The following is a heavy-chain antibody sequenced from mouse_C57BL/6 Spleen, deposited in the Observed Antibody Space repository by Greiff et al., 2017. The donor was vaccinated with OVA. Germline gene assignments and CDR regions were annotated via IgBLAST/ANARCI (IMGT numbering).Heavy chain of an antibody. V-gene: IGHV1-59*01. Sequence: VQLQQSGAELVRPGTSVKLSCKASGYTFTSYWMHWVKQRPGQGLEWIGVIDPSDSYTNYNQKFKGKATLTVDPSSSTAYMQLSSLTSEDSAVYYCARGVRDFDYWGQGTTLTVSS. CDR3: ARGVRDFDY. CDR1: GYTFTSYW. CDR2: IDPSDSYT. J-gene: IGHJ2*01.